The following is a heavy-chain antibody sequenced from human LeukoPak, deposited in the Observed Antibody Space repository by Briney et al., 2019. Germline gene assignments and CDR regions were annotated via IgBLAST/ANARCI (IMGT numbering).Heavy chain of an antibody. CDR2: INHSGRT. J-gene: IGHJ4*02. Sequence: PSKTLSLTCAVYGGSFSGYYWSWIRQPPGKGLEWIGEINHSGRTNYNPSLKSRVTISVDTSKNQFSLKLSSVTAADTAVYYCASGVYCSGGSCYIPFDYWGQGTLVTVSS. D-gene: IGHD2-15*01. V-gene: IGHV4-34*01. CDR3: ASGVYCSGGSCYIPFDY. CDR1: GGSFSGYY.